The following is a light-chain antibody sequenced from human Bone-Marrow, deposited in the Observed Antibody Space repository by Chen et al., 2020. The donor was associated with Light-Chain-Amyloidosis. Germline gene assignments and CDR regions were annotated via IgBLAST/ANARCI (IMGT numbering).Light chain of an antibody. Sequence: EIVLTQSPGTLSLSPGERATLSCRASQTISSDHLAWYQQKPGRAPRLLMYGVSSRATGIPDRFSGGGSGTDFTLTIGSLEPEDFAVYYCQQYGVSPRTFGQGTKVDMK. J-gene: IGKJ1*01. CDR1: QTISSDH. V-gene: IGKV3-20*01. CDR3: QQYGVSPRT. CDR2: GVS.